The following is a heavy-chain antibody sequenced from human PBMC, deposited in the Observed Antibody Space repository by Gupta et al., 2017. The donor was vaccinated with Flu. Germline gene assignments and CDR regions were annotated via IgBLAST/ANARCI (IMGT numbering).Heavy chain of an antibody. Sequence: EVLLVASGGGLVPPGWSLRPSCAASLFTFSSYNMHWVRPAPGKGLEWVPAIGTAGDTYYPGSVKGRFTISRENANNTLYLQMNSLRAGDTAEYYCARRGYSYGYDNWYFDLWGRGTLVTVSS. D-gene: IGHD5-18*01. J-gene: IGHJ2*01. CDR3: ARRGYSYGYDNWYFDL. V-gene: IGHV3-13*01. CDR2: IGTAGDT. CDR1: LFTFSSYN.